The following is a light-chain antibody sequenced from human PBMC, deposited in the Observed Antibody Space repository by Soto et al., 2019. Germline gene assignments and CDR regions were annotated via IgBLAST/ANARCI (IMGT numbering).Light chain of an antibody. J-gene: IGKJ4*01. Sequence: ELVMTQSPATLSVSPGERATLSCRVSQSVSSNLAWYQQKPGQAPRLLIYGASTRATGIPARFSGSGSGTEFTLTISSLQSEDFAVYYCQQYNNWPPLTFGGGTKVEIK. CDR2: GAS. CDR1: QSVSSN. CDR3: QQYNNWPPLT. V-gene: IGKV3-15*01.